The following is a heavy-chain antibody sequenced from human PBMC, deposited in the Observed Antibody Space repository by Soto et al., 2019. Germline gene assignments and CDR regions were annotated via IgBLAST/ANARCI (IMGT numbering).Heavy chain of an antibody. CDR1: GFTFNDYY. CDR3: ARVNQYGSGSPGRDGGYYYSGMDV. Sequence: QVHLVESGGGLVKPGGSLRLSCTASGFTFNDYYMSWIRQAPGKGLEWVSYISGGAFSVYYADSVKGRFTISRDNAKNSLSLQMNSLRADDTAEYYCARVNQYGSGSPGRDGGYYYSGMDVWGQGTTVTVSS. J-gene: IGHJ6*02. CDR2: ISGGAFSV. V-gene: IGHV3-11*01. D-gene: IGHD3-10*01.